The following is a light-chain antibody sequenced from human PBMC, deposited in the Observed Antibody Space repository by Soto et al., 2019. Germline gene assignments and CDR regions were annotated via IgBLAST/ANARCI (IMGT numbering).Light chain of an antibody. CDR2: AAS. CDR1: QGIRND. Sequence: AIQMTQSPSSLSASVGDRVTITCRASQGIRNDLGWYQQKPGKAPKLLIYAASSLQSGVPSRFSGSGSGTDFTLNISSLQPEDFATYYCQQDYNFPLTFGGGTKVEIK. J-gene: IGKJ4*01. CDR3: QQDYNFPLT. V-gene: IGKV1-6*01.